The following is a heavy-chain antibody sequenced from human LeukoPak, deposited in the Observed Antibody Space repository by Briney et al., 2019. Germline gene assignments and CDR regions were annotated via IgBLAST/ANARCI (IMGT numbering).Heavy chain of an antibody. CDR1: GYTFTTYA. V-gene: IGHV1-3*01. J-gene: IGHJ5*02. Sequence: RASVKVSCKASGYTFTTYAMHWVRQAPGQRLEWMGWINGGNGNTTYSQKFQGRVTITRDTSAHTAYVELRSLSSADTAVYFCARAPYDILTGYSLNWFDPWGQRTLVTVSS. CDR3: ARAPYDILTGYSLNWFDP. CDR2: INGGNGNT. D-gene: IGHD3-9*01.